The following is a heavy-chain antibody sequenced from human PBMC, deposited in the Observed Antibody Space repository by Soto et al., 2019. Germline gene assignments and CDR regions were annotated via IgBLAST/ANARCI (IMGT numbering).Heavy chain of an antibody. D-gene: IGHD6-6*01. Sequence: QLQLQESGPGLVKPSETLSLTCTVSGGSISSSSYYWGWIRQPPGKGLEWIGSIYYSGSTYYNPSLKSRVTISVDTSNNQFSLKLSSVTAADTAVYYCARQVSSIADYDYWGQGTLVTVSS. CDR3: ARQVSSIADYDY. CDR2: IYYSGST. CDR1: GGSISSSSYY. V-gene: IGHV4-39*01. J-gene: IGHJ4*02.